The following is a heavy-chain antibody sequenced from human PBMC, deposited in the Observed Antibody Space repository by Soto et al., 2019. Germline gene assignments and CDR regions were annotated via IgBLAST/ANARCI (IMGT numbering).Heavy chain of an antibody. D-gene: IGHD3-22*01. CDR2: ISAYNGNT. CDR3: ARDHPGYYDSSGYYQLEDYYYYYGMDV. J-gene: IGHJ6*02. V-gene: IGHV1-18*01. Sequence: ASVKVSCKASGYTFTSYGISWVRQAPGQGLEWMGWISAYNGNTNYAQKLQGRVTMTTDTSTSTAYMELRSLRSDDTAVYYCARDHPGYYDSSGYYQLEDYYYYYGMDVWGQGTTVTVS. CDR1: GYTFTSYG.